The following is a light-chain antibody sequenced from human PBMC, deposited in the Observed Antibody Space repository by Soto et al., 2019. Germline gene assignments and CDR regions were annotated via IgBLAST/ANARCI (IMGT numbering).Light chain of an antibody. V-gene: IGKV1-5*03. CDR2: ETS. CDR3: QYSSDCCRT. CDR1: QTISSW. J-gene: IGKJ4*01. Sequence: DIQLTQSPSTLSASLGDRVTITCRASQTISSWLAWYQQKPGKAPKLLIYETSNLESGVPSRFSGSGSGTEFTLTTSSLQPDEFAAYYCQYSSDCCRTFGEGTKVEIK.